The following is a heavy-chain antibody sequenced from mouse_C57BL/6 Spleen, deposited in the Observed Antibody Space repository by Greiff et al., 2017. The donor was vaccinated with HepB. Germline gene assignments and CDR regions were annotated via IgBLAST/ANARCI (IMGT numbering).Heavy chain of an antibody. D-gene: IGHD2-3*01. Sequence: VMLVESGAELVKPGASVKLSCKASGYTFTEYTIHWVKQRSGQGLEWIGWFYPGSGSIKYNEKFKDKATLTADKSSSTVYMELSRLTSEDSAVYFCARHEEDEMRDDGYPQAWFAYWGQGTLVTVSA. CDR2: FYPGSGSI. CDR1: GYTFTEYT. J-gene: IGHJ3*01. CDR3: ARHEEDEMRDDGYPQAWFAY. V-gene: IGHV1-62-2*01.